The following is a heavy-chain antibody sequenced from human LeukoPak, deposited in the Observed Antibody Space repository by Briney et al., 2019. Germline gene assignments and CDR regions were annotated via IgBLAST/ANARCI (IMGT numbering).Heavy chain of an antibody. V-gene: IGHV1-8*01. CDR3: ARSMYYYGSGGENWFDP. CDR2: MNPNSGNT. Sequence: ASVKVSCKASGYTLTSYDINWVRQATGQGLEWMGWMNPNSGNTGYAQKFQGRVTMTRNTSISTAYMELSSLRSEDTAVYYCARSMYYYGSGGENWFDPWGQGTLVTVSS. D-gene: IGHD3-10*01. J-gene: IGHJ5*02. CDR1: GYTLTSYD.